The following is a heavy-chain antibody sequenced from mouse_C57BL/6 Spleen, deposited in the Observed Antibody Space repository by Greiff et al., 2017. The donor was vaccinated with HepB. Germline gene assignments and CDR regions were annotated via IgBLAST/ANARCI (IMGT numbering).Heavy chain of an antibody. J-gene: IGHJ2*01. V-gene: IGHV5-17*01. Sequence: EVKLVESGGGLVKPGGSLKLSCAASGFTFSDYGMHWVRQAPEKGLEWVAYISSGRSTIYYADTVKGRFTISRDNAKNALFLQMTSLRSEDTAMSYCARSLRYFDYWGQGTTLTVSS. CDR3: ARSLRYFDY. CDR1: GFTFSDYG. D-gene: IGHD1-1*01. CDR2: ISSGRSTI.